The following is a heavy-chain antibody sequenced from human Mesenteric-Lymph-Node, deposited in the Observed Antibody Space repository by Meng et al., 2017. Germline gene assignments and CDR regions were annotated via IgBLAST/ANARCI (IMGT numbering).Heavy chain of an antibody. J-gene: IGHJ4*02. D-gene: IGHD3-10*01. V-gene: IGHV4-39*07. CDR1: GGSMSSSSSSYY. CDR3: ARSQELLWFGGRQYYFDY. Sequence: SETLSLTCTVSGGSMSSSSSSYYWGWIRQPPGEGLEWSGSIYYSGSTYYNPSLKSRVTISVHTSKNQFSLTLSSVTAADAAVYYCARSQELLWFGGRQYYFDYWGQGTLVTVSS. CDR2: IYYSGST.